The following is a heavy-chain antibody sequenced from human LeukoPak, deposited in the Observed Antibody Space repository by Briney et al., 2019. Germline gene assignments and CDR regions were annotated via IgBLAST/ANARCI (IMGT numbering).Heavy chain of an antibody. CDR3: ARQDCNGGDCYSVLGWFDP. CDR1: GYSFTNYW. D-gene: IGHD2-15*01. J-gene: IGHJ5*02. CDR2: IYPGDSNT. V-gene: IGHV5-51*01. Sequence: GESLRISCKGSGYSFTNYWIGWVRQMPGKGLEWMGIIYPGDSNTRYSPSFQGQVTISADKSISTAYLRWSSLKASDTAMYYSARQDCNGGDCYSVLGWFDPWGQGTLVTVSS.